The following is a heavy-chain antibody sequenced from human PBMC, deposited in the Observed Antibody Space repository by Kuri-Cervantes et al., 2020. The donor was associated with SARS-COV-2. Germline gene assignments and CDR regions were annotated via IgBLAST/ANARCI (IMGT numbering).Heavy chain of an antibody. D-gene: IGHD6-19*01. J-gene: IGHJ6*02. Sequence: ASVKVSCKASGYTFTSYGISWVRQAPGQGLEWMGWMNPNSGNTGYAQKFQGRVTMTRNTSISTAYMELSSLRSEDTAVYYCARGHRWLAIQRLYGMDVWGQGTTVTVSS. V-gene: IGHV1-8*02. CDR3: ARGHRWLAIQRLYGMDV. CDR1: GYTFTSYG. CDR2: MNPNSGNT.